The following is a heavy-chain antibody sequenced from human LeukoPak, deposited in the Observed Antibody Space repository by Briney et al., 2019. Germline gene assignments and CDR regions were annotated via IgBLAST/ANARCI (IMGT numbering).Heavy chain of an antibody. J-gene: IGHJ4*02. CDR3: AKGTSSSCYSAPNY. CDR1: GFTFSSYA. V-gene: IGHV3-23*01. CDR2: ICSNDNT. D-gene: IGHD2-15*01. Sequence: GGSLRLSCAASGFTFSSYAMNWVRQAPGKGLEWVSAICSNDNTYYANSVKGRFTISRDNSKNTLSLQLNSLRAEGTAVYYCAKGTSSSCYSAPNYWGQGTLVTVSS.